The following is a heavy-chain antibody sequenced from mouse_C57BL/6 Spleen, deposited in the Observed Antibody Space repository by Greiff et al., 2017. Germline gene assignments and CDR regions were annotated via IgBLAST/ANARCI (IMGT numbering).Heavy chain of an antibody. V-gene: IGHV1-61*01. CDR1: GYTFTSYW. D-gene: IGHD1-1*01. J-gene: IGHJ3*01. Sequence: VKLQQPGAELVRPGSSVKLSCKASGYTFTSYWMDWVKQRPGQGLEWIGNIYPSDSDTHYTQKFKDKDTVTVDKSSSTAYMQLSSLTSEDSAVYYCARLGYGSSYSWFAYWGQGTLVTVSA. CDR2: IYPSDSDT. CDR3: ARLGYGSSYSWFAY.